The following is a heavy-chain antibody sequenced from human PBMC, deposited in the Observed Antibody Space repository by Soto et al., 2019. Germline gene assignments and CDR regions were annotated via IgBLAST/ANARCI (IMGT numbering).Heavy chain of an antibody. V-gene: IGHV3-20*04. CDR1: GFTFDDYG. CDR2: INWNGGST. Sequence: PGGSLRLSCAASGFTFDDYGMSWVRQAPGKGLEWVSGINWNGGSTGYADSVKGRFTISRDNAKNSLYLQMNSLRAEDTALYYCAIVFALYSGSNYYFYFCGQGTLVTVS. J-gene: IGHJ4*02. CDR3: AIVFALYSGSNYYFYF. D-gene: IGHD5-12*01.